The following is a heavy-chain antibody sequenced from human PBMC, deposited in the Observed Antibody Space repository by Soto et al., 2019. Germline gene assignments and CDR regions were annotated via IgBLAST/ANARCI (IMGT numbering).Heavy chain of an antibody. J-gene: IGHJ4*02. CDR1: GGTFGSYT. CDR2: IIPILGIA. Sequence: GASVKVSCKASGGTFGSYTISWVRQAPGQGLEWMGRIIPILGIANYAQKFQGRVTITADKSTSTAYMELSSLRSEDTAVYYCARDGSYCSSTSCNYYGSGSYYNPFDYWGQGTLVTVSS. CDR3: ARDGSYCSSTSCNYYGSGSYYNPFDY. D-gene: IGHD3-10*01. V-gene: IGHV1-69*04.